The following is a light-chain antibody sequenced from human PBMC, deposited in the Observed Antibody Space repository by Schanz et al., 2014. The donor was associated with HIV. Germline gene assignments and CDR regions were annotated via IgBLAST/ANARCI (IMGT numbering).Light chain of an antibody. V-gene: IGKV1-5*03. CDR1: QSISNW. Sequence: DIQMTQSPSTLSASVGDRVTITCRASQSISNWLAWYQQKSGKAPKPLIFKASTLQSGVPSRFSGSGSGTEFTLTISSLQPDDSATYYCQQYDDYPWTFGHGTKVEIK. CDR3: QQYDDYPWT. J-gene: IGKJ1*01. CDR2: KAS.